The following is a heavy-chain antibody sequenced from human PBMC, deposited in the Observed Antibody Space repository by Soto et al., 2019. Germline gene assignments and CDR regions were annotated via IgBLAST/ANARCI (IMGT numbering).Heavy chain of an antibody. V-gene: IGHV4-39*01. Sequence: PSETLSLTGTVSGGSISGSSYYWGWIRQPPGKGLEWIGSIYYSGSTYYNPSLKSRVTISVDTSKNQFSLKLSSVTAADTAVYYCARQARGRFLEWLLDYWGQGTLVTVSS. CDR2: IYYSGST. D-gene: IGHD3-3*01. CDR3: ARQARGRFLEWLLDY. CDR1: GGSISGSSYY. J-gene: IGHJ4*02.